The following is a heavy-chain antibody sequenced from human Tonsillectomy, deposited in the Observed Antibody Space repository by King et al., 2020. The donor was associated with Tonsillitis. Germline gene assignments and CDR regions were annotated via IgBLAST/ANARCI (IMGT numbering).Heavy chain of an antibody. Sequence: VQLQESGPGLVKPSETLSLTCTVSGGSISSYYWSWIRPPPGKGLEWIGYIYYSGSTNYNPSLKSRVTISVDTSKNQFSLKLSSVTAADTAVYYCAREGYYDILTGQGTWFDPWGRGTLVTVSS. CDR1: GGSISSYY. CDR2: IYYSGST. D-gene: IGHD3-9*01. CDR3: AREGYYDILTGQGTWFDP. V-gene: IGHV4-59*01. J-gene: IGHJ5*02.